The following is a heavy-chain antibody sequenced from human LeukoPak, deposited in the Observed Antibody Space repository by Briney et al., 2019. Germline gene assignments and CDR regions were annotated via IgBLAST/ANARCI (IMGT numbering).Heavy chain of an antibody. CDR3: ATETWFFAS. J-gene: IGHJ4*02. CDR1: GYTFTSYG. D-gene: IGHD3-9*01. V-gene: IGHV1-18*01. CDR2: VEPNSGDT. Sequence: ASVKVSCKASGYTFTSYGISWVRQAPGQGLEWMGRVEPNSGDTIYAQKFQGRVAMTSDTSTNTAFMELSSLKSDDTAVYYCATETWFFASWGQGTLVTVSS.